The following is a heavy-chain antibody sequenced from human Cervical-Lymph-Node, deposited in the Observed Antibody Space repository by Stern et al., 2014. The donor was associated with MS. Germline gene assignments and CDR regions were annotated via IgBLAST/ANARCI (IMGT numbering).Heavy chain of an antibody. CDR3: ALSSETSDRWYSLGYDL. CDR2: IFPVFGTP. Sequence: QVQLVQSGAEVTKPWSSVKVSCKASGGTFSKFPSSWVRQAPGQGLEWMGGIFPVFGTPTYAQEFRGRVRITADVSTSTVYMELSSLRSDDTAVYYCALSSETSDRWYSLGYDLWGQGTLVTVSS. V-gene: IGHV1-69*01. J-gene: IGHJ5*02. CDR1: GGTFSKFP. D-gene: IGHD6-13*01.